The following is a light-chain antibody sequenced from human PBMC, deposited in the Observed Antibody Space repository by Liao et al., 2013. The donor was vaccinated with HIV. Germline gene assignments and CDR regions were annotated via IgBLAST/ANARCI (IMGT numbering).Light chain of an antibody. CDR3: QAWDSSAAVV. J-gene: IGLJ2*01. CDR1: ELRDKY. CDR2: QDT. Sequence: SDELTQPSSVSVSPGQTASIACSGDELRDKYASWYQQRPGQSPVLVIYQDTKRPSGIPDRFSGSNSGNLATLTISGTQAMDDADYFCQAWDSSAAVVFGGGTKLTVL. V-gene: IGLV3-1*01.